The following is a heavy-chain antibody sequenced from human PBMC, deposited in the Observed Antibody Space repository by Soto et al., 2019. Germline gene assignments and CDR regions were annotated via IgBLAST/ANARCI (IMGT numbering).Heavy chain of an antibody. J-gene: IGHJ6*02. CDR3: AKGSTEEWDTDYYYGMDV. D-gene: IGHD1-26*01. CDR2: ISGSGGST. V-gene: IGHV3-23*01. CDR1: GFRFSSYA. Sequence: PGGSLRLSCAASGFRFSSYAMSWVRQAPGKGLEWVAAISGSGGSTFHADSVKGRFTISRDNSKNTLYLQMNSLRAEDTAVYYCAKGSTEEWDTDYYYGMDVWGQGTTVTVSS.